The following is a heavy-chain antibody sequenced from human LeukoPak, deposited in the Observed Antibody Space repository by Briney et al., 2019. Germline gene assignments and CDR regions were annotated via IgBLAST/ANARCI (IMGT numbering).Heavy chain of an antibody. V-gene: IGHV1-46*02. J-gene: IGHJ6*03. CDR3: ARAPHLRYCSSTSCSSYYYYYMDV. CDR1: GYTFNTFG. Sequence: ASVKVSCKASGYTFNTFGITWVRQAPGQGLEWMGIINPSGGSTSYAQKFQGRVTMTRDMSTSTVYMELSSLRSEDTAVYYCARAPHLRYCSSTSCSSYYYYYMDVWGKGTTVTISS. CDR2: INPSGGST. D-gene: IGHD2-2*01.